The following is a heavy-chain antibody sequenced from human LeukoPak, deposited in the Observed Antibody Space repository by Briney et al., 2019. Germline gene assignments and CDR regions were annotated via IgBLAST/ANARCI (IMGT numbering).Heavy chain of an antibody. D-gene: IGHD2-2*02. V-gene: IGHV1-69*13. CDR1: GGTFSSYA. CDR3: ARAKLGYCSSTSCYRAFDY. CDR2: IIPIFGTA. J-gene: IGHJ4*02. Sequence: SVKVSCKASGGTFSSYAISWVRQAPGQGLEWMGGIIPIFGTANYAQKFQGRVTITADESTSTAYMELSSLRSEDTAVYYCARAKLGYCSSTSCYRAFDYWGQGTLVTVSS.